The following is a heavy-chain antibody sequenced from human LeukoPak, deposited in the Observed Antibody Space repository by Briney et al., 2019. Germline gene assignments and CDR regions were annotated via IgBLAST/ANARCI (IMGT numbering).Heavy chain of an antibody. Sequence: GGALRLSCAASGFSFDDFTMHWVRQGPGKGLECVSSIIWHGETISYGDSVKGRFSVSRDNNKNSLYLQMDSLKTEDTAVYFCAKDPGVGDYFDHWGQGTLVTVSS. V-gene: IGHV3-43*01. CDR1: GFSFDDFT. CDR3: AKDPGVGDYFDH. CDR2: IIWHGETI. J-gene: IGHJ4*02. D-gene: IGHD3-10*01.